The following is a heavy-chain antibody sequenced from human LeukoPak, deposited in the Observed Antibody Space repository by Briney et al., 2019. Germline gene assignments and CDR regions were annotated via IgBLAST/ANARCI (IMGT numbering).Heavy chain of an antibody. J-gene: IGHJ4*02. CDR3: ARALSPGFGEIDY. CDR2: ISYNGRSI. Sequence: GGSLRLSCAASGFMFSTYEMNWVRQAPGKGLGWLSYISYNGRSIYYADSVKGRFTISRDNAKNSLYLQMNSLRVEDTAVYYCARALSPGFGEIDYWGQGTLVTVSS. V-gene: IGHV3-48*03. D-gene: IGHD3-10*01. CDR1: GFMFSTYE.